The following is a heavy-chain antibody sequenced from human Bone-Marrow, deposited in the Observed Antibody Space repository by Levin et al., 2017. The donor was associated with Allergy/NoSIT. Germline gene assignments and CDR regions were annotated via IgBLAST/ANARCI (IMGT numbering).Heavy chain of an antibody. Sequence: SETLSLTCTVSGGSISSSSYYWGWIRQPPGKGLEWIGSIYYSGSTYYNPSLKSRVTISVDTSKNQFSLKLSSVTAADTAVYYCATEWLLSGLEAFDIWGQGTMVTVSS. J-gene: IGHJ3*02. D-gene: IGHD2-21*02. CDR3: ATEWLLSGLEAFDI. CDR2: IYYSGST. CDR1: GGSISSSSYY. V-gene: IGHV4-39*02.